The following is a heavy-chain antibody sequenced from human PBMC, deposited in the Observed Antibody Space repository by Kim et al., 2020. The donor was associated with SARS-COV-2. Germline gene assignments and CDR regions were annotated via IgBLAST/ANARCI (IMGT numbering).Heavy chain of an antibody. CDR3: AKVGTDGAFAI. CDR2: IWYDGSNK. CDR1: GFTFRSSG. Sequence: GGSLRLSCAASGFTFRSSGMHWVRQTPGKGLEWVAIIWYDGSNKYYADSVKGRFTISRDNSKNTPYLQMNSLRAADTAAYYCAKVGTDGAFAIWGQGQWS. J-gene: IGHJ3*02. V-gene: IGHV3-33*06.